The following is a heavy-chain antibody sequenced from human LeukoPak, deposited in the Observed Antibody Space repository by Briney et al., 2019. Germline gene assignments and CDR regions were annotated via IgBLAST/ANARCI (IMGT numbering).Heavy chain of an antibody. J-gene: IGHJ4*02. CDR2: ISGTGGSP. CDR3: ANGYCTNGVCYTFVLGY. CDR1: GFTFRNYA. D-gene: IGHD2-8*01. V-gene: IGHV3-23*01. Sequence: GRSLRLSCAASGFTFRNYAMSWVRQAPGKGLGWVPAISGTGGSPYNADSVKGRFTISRDNSKNTLYLEMNRLRAEDTAVYYCANGYCTNGVCYTFVLGYWGQGTLVTVSS.